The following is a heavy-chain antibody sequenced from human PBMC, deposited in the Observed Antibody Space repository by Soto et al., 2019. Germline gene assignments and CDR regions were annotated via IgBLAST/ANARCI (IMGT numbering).Heavy chain of an antibody. CDR1: GGSFSGYY. V-gene: IGHV4-34*09. D-gene: IGHD6-6*01. CDR3: ARRGKGKQLVGFYWFDP. J-gene: IGHJ5*02. Sequence: SETLSLTCAVYGGSFSGYYWSWIRQPPGKGLEWIGEINHSGSTNYNPSLKSRVTISVDTSKNQFSLKLSSVTAADTAVYYCARRGKGKQLVGFYWFDPWGQGTLVTVSS. CDR2: INHSGST.